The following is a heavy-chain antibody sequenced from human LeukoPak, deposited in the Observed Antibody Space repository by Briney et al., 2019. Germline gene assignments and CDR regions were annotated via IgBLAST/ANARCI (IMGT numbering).Heavy chain of an antibody. Sequence: GRSLRLSCAASGFTFSSYAMHWVRQAPGKGLEWVAVISYDGSNKYYADSVKGRFTISRDNSKNTLYLQMNSLRAEDTAVYYCARGADLTGYYRGAFDYWGQGTLVTVSS. CDR3: ARGADLTGYYRGAFDY. J-gene: IGHJ4*02. CDR2: ISYDGSNK. V-gene: IGHV3-30-3*01. CDR1: GFTFSSYA. D-gene: IGHD3-9*01.